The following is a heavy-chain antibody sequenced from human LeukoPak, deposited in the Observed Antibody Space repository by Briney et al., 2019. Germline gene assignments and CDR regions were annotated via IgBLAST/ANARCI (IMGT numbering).Heavy chain of an antibody. D-gene: IGHD3-10*01. J-gene: IGHJ5*02. CDR3: ARDAYGSGVNWFDP. CDR2: IYTSGST. Sequence: PSETLSLTCTVSGGSISSYYWSWIRQPAGKGLEWIGRIYTSGSTNYNPSLKSRVTMSVDTSKNQFSLKLSSVTAADTAVYYCARDAYGSGVNWFDPWGQGTLVTVSS. CDR1: GGSISSYY. V-gene: IGHV4-4*07.